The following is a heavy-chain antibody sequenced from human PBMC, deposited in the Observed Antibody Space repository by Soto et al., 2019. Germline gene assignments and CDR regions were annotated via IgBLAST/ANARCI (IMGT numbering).Heavy chain of an antibody. Sequence: SVKVSCKASGGTVSSYAITWVRQAPGKGLEWMGVFIPIFVSAHYAPKFQGRITITADESTSTAYMELSGLTSEDTAIYYCARDVSSDTTGFRGYDLWGQGTQVTSPQ. D-gene: IGHD3-10*01. V-gene: IGHV1-69*13. J-gene: IGHJ4*02. CDR3: ARDVSSDTTGFRGYDL. CDR1: GGTVSSYA. CDR2: FIPIFVSA.